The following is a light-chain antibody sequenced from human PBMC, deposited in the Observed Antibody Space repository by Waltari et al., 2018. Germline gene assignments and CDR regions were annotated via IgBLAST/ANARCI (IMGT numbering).Light chain of an antibody. CDR2: YKSDSDK. J-gene: IGLJ2*01. Sequence: QAVLTQPSSLSASPGASASLTCTLRSGLNVGAYRLYWSQQTPGSPPQYLLRYKSDSDKGLGSGVPSRFSGSKDASANAGILLISGLQSDDEADYYCMIFHGNAWVFGGGTKLTVL. V-gene: IGLV5-45*03. CDR3: MIFHGNAWV. CDR1: SGLNVGAYR.